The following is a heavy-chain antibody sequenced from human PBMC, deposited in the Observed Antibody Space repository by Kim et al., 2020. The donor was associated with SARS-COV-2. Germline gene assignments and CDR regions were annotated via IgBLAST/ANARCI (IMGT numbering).Heavy chain of an antibody. Sequence: GSTNYAQKLQGRVTMTTDTSTSTVYMELRSLRSDDTAVYYCARDQVFFDYWGQGTLVTVSS. D-gene: IGHD3-3*01. CDR3: ARDQVFFDY. CDR2: GST. V-gene: IGHV1-18*01. J-gene: IGHJ4*02.